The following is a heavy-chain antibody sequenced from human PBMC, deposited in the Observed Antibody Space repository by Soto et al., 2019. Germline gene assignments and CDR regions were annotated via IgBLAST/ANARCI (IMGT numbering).Heavy chain of an antibody. CDR1: DYSFATYW. Sequence: PGESLNSCCPGSDYSFATYWISWVRQVPGKGLGWMGRIDPDDSYTDYSPSLQGHVAFSTDKSINTAYLQWSSLKASDTAMYYCARLPLRVSSSSDGAPPYACDIWGQGTMVTV. V-gene: IGHV5-10-1*01. J-gene: IGHJ3*02. CDR3: ARLPLRVSSSSDGAPPYACDI. D-gene: IGHD2-2*01. CDR2: IDPDDSYT.